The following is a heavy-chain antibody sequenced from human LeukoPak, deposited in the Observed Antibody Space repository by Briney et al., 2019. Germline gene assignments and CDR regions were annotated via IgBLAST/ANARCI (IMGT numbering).Heavy chain of an antibody. CDR1: GGSISSGGYY. CDR2: IYYSGST. J-gene: IGHJ5*02. D-gene: IGHD1-26*01. V-gene: IGHV4-31*03. Sequence: HPSETLSLTCTVSGGSISSGGYYWSWIRQHPGKGLEWIGYIYYSGSTYYNPSLKSRVTISVDTSKNQFSLKLSSVTAADTAVYYCARESSAFGRRTHWFDPWGQGTLVTVSS. CDR3: ARESSAFGRRTHWFDP.